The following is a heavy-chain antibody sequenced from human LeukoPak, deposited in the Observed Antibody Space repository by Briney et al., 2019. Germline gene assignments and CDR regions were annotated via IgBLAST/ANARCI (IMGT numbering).Heavy chain of an antibody. CDR1: GGSFSGYY. D-gene: IGHD3-9*01. V-gene: IGHV4-34*01. J-gene: IGHJ4*02. CDR2: INHSGST. Sequence: SETLSLTCAVYGGSFSGYYWSWIRQPPGKGLEWIGEINHSGSTNYNPSLKSRVTISVDTSKNQFSLKLSSVTAAHTAVYYCARIPDYDILTGPDYWGREPWSPSPQ. CDR3: ARIPDYDILTGPDY.